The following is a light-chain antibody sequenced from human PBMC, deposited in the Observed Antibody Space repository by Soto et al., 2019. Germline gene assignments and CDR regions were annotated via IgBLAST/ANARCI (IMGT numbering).Light chain of an antibody. V-gene: IGLV2-14*01. CDR3: SSYSSSATPYV. CDR2: EVT. Sequence: ALTQPASVSGSPGQSITISCIGTSSDIGPYNYVSWYQQHPDKAPKLILYEVTNRPSGASDRFSGSKSGNAAFLTISGLQAEDEADYYCSSYSSSATPYVFGTGTKVTVL. J-gene: IGLJ1*01. CDR1: SSDIGPYNY.